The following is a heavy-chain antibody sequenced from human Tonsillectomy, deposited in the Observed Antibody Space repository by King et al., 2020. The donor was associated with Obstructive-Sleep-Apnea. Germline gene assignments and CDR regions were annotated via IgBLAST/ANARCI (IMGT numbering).Heavy chain of an antibody. Sequence: QLQESGPGLVKPSETLSLTCTVSGGSINSNTYEWGWIRQPPGKGLEWIGSIFYSGRTYYNPSLKSRLIISVDTSKNQFSLKLTSVTAADTAVYYCARGWAVGTKSFDPWGQGTLVTVSS. CDR2: IFYSGRT. J-gene: IGHJ5*02. V-gene: IGHV4-39*07. CDR1: GGSINSNTYE. D-gene: IGHD1-26*01. CDR3: ARGWAVGTKSFDP.